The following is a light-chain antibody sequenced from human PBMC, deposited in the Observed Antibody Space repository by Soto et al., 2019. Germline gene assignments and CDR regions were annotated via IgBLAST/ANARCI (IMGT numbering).Light chain of an antibody. CDR2: EVS. J-gene: IGLJ1*01. CDR3: STYTDKTYI. V-gene: IGLV2-14*01. CDR1: NSDVGIYDF. Sequence: QSVLTQPASVSGTPGQSITISCTGSNSDVGIYDFVSWYQHHPGRAPKLIVSEVSHRPSGVSNRFSGSKSGNTASLTISGLQTEDEAEYFCSTYTDKTYIFGSGTKVTVL.